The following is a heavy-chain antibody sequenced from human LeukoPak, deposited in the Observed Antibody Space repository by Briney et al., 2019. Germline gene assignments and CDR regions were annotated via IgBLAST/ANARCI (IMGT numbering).Heavy chain of an antibody. CDR3: ARALLQYSSSWYDY. CDR1: GGSISSYY. V-gene: IGHV4-59*01. D-gene: IGHD6-13*01. CDR2: IYYSGST. Sequence: PSETLSLTCTVSGGSISSYYWSWIRQPPGKGLEWIGYIYYSGSTNYNPSLKGRVTISGDTSKNQLSLKLSSVTAADTAVYYCARALLQYSSSWYDYWGQGTLVTVSS. J-gene: IGHJ4*02.